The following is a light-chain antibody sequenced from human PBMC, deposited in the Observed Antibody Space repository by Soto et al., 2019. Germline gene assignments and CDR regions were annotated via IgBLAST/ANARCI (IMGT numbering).Light chain of an antibody. J-gene: IGKJ4*01. CDR2: GAS. CDR1: QNVNSN. CDR3: QQYNDWPLT. V-gene: IGKV3-15*01. Sequence: EIVMTQSPATLSVSPGERATLSCRASQNVNSNLAWYQQKPAQAPRLIIYGASNRATDIPDRFTGSRSGTDFTLTISSLQSEDFAIYYCQQYNDWPLTFGRGTKVDI.